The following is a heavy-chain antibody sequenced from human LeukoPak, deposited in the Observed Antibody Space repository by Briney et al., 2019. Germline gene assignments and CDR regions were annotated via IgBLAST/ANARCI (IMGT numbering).Heavy chain of an antibody. CDR1: GYTFTSYY. V-gene: IGHV1-46*01. J-gene: IGHJ4*02. Sequence: ASVKVSCKASGYTFTSYYMHWVRQAPGQGLERMGIINPSGGSTSYAQKFQGRVTMTRDMSTSTVYMELSSLRSEDTAVYYCARVTEVRYCSGGSCYSAFDYWGQGTLVTVSS. D-gene: IGHD2-15*01. CDR2: INPSGGST. CDR3: ARVTEVRYCSGGSCYSAFDY.